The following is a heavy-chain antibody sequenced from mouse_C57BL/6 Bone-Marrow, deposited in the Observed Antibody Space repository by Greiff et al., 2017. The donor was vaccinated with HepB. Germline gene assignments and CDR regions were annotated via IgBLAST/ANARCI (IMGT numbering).Heavy chain of an antibody. J-gene: IGHJ4*01. Sequence: QVQLQQSGAELVKPGASVKLSCKASGYTFTSYWMHWVKQRPGRGLEWIGRIDPNSGGTKYNEKFKSKATLSVDKPSRTAYMHLSSLTSEDSAVYYYARAYGSSYDYAMDYCGQGNSITVSS. CDR1: GYTFTSYW. CDR3: ARAYGSSYDYAMDY. D-gene: IGHD1-1*01. CDR2: IDPNSGGT. V-gene: IGHV1-72*01.